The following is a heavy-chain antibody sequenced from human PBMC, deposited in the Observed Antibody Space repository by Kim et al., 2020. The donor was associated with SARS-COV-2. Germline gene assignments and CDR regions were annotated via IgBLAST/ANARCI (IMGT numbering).Heavy chain of an antibody. D-gene: IGHD4-17*01. J-gene: IGHJ5*02. CDR2: FDPEDGET. Sequence: ASVKVSCKISGYTLTELSMHWVRQAPGKGLEWMGGFDPEDGETIYAQKFQGRVTMTEDTSTDTAYMELSSLRSEDTAVYYRATSTTVTTSGWVDPWGQGTLVTVSS. V-gene: IGHV1-24*01. CDR3: ATSTTVTTSGWVDP. CDR1: GYTLTELS.